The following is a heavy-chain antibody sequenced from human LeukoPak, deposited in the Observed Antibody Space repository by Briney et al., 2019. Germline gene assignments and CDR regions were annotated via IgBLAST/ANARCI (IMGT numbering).Heavy chain of an antibody. CDR3: AGGPYTAAAQYGY. Sequence: RSETLSLTCTVSGGSLSSYYWSWIRQPAGQGLEWIGYIYYSGITNYNPSLKSQVTISVDRSKNQFSLKLSSVTATDRPCYSCAGGPYTAAAQYGYWGPRTPVTVSS. CDR2: IYYSGIT. CDR1: GGSLSSYY. J-gene: IGHJ4*01. D-gene: IGHD6-13*01. V-gene: IGHV4-59*01.